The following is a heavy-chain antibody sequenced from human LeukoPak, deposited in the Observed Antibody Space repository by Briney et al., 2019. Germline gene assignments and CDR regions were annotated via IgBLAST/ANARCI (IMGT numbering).Heavy chain of an antibody. CDR3: ARGLCSSTACYQGPFDF. CDR1: GFVFSSAW. D-gene: IGHD2-2*01. CDR2: ISNKTYGGTT. J-gene: IGHJ4*02. V-gene: IGHV3-15*01. Sequence: GGSLRLSCAASGFVFSSAWMTWVRQAPGKGLEWVGHISNKTYGGTTDYAAPVKDRFIISRDDSKNTLHLQMNRLRTDDTAVYYCARGLCSSTACYQGPFDFWGQGMLVTVSS.